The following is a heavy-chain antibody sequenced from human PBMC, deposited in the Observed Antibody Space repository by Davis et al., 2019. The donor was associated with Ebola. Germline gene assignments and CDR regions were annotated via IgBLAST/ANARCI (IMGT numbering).Heavy chain of an antibody. Sequence: PSETLSLTCTVSGGSISSYYWSWIRQPPGKGLEWIGYIYYSGSTNYNPSLKSRVTISVDTSKNQFSLKLSSVTAADTAVYYCARGVSSSSSGGIDYWGQGTLVTVSS. D-gene: IGHD6-6*01. CDR2: IYYSGST. CDR3: ARGVSSSSSGGIDY. J-gene: IGHJ4*02. V-gene: IGHV4-59*08. CDR1: GGSISSYY.